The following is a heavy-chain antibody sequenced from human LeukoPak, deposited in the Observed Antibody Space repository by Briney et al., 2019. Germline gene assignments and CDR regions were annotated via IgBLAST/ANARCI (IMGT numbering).Heavy chain of an antibody. Sequence: PSETLSLTCTVSGGSISTYYWSWIRQPPGKGLEWIGYVYYSGSTNYNPSLKSRVTISVDTSKNQFSLKLSSVTAADTAVYYCARPAAKYYYYYYMDVWGKGTTVTVSS. V-gene: IGHV4-59*12. CDR3: ARPAAKYYYYYYMDV. D-gene: IGHD2-2*01. J-gene: IGHJ6*03. CDR1: GGSISTYY. CDR2: VYYSGST.